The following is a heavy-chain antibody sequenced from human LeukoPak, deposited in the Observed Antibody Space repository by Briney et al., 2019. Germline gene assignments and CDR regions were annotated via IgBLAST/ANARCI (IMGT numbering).Heavy chain of an antibody. CDR2: ISAYNGNT. V-gene: IGHV1-18*01. J-gene: IGHJ4*02. CDR3: ARGGEDIVVVPAANLFDY. D-gene: IGHD2-2*01. CDR1: GYTFTSYG. Sequence: APVKVSCKASGYTFTSYGISWVRQAPGQGLEWMGWISAYNGNTNYAQKLQGRVTMTTDTSTSTAYMELRSLRSDDTAVYYCARGGEDIVVVPAANLFDYWGQGTLVTVSS.